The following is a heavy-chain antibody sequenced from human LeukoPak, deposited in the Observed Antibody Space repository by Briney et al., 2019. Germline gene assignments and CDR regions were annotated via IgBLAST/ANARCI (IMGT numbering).Heavy chain of an antibody. CDR3: ARSLTGTPMSYYYYMDV. J-gene: IGHJ6*03. CDR1: GYTLTGYY. D-gene: IGHD1-20*01. CDR2: INPNSGGT. V-gene: IGHV1-2*02. Sequence: GASVKVSCKASGYTLTGYYMHWVRQAPGQGLEWMGWINPNSGGTNYAQKFQGRVTMTRDTSISTAYMELSRLRSDDTAVYYCARSLTGTPMSYYYYMDVWGKGITVTVSS.